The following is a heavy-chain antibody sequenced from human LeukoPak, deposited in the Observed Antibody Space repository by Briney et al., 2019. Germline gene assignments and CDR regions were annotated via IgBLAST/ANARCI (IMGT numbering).Heavy chain of an antibody. J-gene: IGHJ4*02. Sequence: GASVKVSCKASGYTFTGYYMHWVRQAPGQGLEWMGWMNPNSGNTGYAQKFQGRVTMTRNTSISTAYMELSSLRSEDTAVYYCARGLTGTYELVGYWGQGTLVTVSS. V-gene: IGHV1-8*02. CDR3: ARGLTGTYELVGY. D-gene: IGHD1-7*01. CDR2: MNPNSGNT. CDR1: GYTFTGYY.